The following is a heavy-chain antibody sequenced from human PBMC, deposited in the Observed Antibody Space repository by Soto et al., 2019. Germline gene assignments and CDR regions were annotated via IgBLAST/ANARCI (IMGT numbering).Heavy chain of an antibody. J-gene: IGHJ4*02. CDR1: GFTFDDYG. Sequence: EVQLVESGGGVVRPGGSLRLSCAASGFTFDDYGMSWVRQAPGKGLEWVSGINWNGGSTGYADSVKGRFTISRDNAKNSLYLLTTRLRAEATALYSCARDPYGSASYKVGMGYLGQGTLVTVSS. CDR3: ARDPYGSASYKVGMGY. CDR2: INWNGGST. V-gene: IGHV3-20*04. D-gene: IGHD3-10*01.